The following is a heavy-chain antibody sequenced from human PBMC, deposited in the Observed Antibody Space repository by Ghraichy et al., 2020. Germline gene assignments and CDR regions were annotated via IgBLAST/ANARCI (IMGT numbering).Heavy chain of an antibody. D-gene: IGHD3-10*01. V-gene: IGHV3-64D*09. CDR2: ISSNGGST. CDR3: VKDVLGKSYYKRGDAFDI. Sequence: GGSLRLSCSASGFTFSSYAMHWVRQAPGKGLEYVSAISSNGGSTYYADSVKGRFTISRDNSKNTLYLQMSSLRAEDTAVYYCVKDVLGKSYYKRGDAFDIWGQGTMVTVSS. J-gene: IGHJ3*02. CDR1: GFTFSSYA.